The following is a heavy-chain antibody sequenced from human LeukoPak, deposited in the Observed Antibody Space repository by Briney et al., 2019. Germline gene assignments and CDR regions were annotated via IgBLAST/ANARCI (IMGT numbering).Heavy chain of an antibody. Sequence: QPSETLSLTCAVYGGSFSGYYWSWIRQPPGKGLEWIGEINHSGSTNSNPSLKSRVTISVDTSKNQFSLKLSSVTAADTAVYYCARASPIVATRSNWFDPWGQGTLVTVSS. CDR2: INHSGST. CDR3: ARASPIVATRSNWFDP. J-gene: IGHJ5*02. CDR1: GGSFSGYY. D-gene: IGHD5-12*01. V-gene: IGHV4-34*01.